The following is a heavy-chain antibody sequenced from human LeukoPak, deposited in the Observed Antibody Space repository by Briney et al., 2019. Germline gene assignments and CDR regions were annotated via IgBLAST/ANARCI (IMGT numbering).Heavy chain of an antibody. D-gene: IGHD6-19*01. V-gene: IGHV4-59*01. Sequence: SETLSLTCTVSGGSISSYYWIWIRQTPGKGLEWIGYIYYSGSTNYNPSLKSRVTISVDTSKSQFSLKLSFVTATDTAVYYCARERNSGREFDYWGQGTLVTVSS. CDR1: GGSISSYY. CDR3: ARERNSGREFDY. J-gene: IGHJ4*02. CDR2: IYYSGST.